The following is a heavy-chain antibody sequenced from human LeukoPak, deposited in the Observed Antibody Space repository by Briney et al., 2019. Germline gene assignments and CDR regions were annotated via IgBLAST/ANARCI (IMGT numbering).Heavy chain of an antibody. V-gene: IGHV3-74*01. CDR1: GFTFSSYW. D-gene: IGHD4-17*01. Sequence: PGGSLRLSCAASGFTFSSYWMHWVRQAPGKGLVWISRINSDGSGTSYADSVKGRFTISRDNAKNTLYLQMNSLRAEDTAVYYCARRVRGSSLRYLDTWGQGTLVTVSS. J-gene: IGHJ4*02. CDR2: INSDGSGT. CDR3: ARRVRGSSLRYLDT.